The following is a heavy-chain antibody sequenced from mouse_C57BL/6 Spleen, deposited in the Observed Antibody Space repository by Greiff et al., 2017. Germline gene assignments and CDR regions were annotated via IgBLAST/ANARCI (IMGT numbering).Heavy chain of an antibody. J-gene: IGHJ4*01. CDR1: GFTFTDYY. CDR3: ARSYYAMDY. CDR2: IRNKANGYTT. V-gene: IGHV7-3*01. Sequence: EVQLVESGGGLVQPGGSLSLSCAASGFTFTDYYMSWVRQPPGKALEWLGFIRNKANGYTTEYSASVKGRFTISRDNSPSILYLQMNALRAEDSATYYCARSYYAMDYWGQGTSVTVSS.